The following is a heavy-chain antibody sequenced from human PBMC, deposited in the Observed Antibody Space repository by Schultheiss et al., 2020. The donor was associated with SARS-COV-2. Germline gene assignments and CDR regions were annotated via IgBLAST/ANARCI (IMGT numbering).Heavy chain of an antibody. CDR3: ARHVDQLTPNYYYYYYMDV. J-gene: IGHJ6*03. Sequence: SETLSLTCTVSGGSISSYYWSWIRQPPGKGLEWIGYIYYSGSTNYNPSLKSRVTISVDTSKNQFSLKLSSVTAADTAVYYCARHVDQLTPNYYYYYYMDVWGKGTTVTVSS. CDR2: IYYSGST. V-gene: IGHV4-59*08. D-gene: IGHD1-1*01. CDR1: GGSISSYY.